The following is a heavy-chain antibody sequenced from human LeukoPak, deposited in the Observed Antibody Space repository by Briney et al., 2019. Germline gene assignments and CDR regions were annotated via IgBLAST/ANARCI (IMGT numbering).Heavy chain of an antibody. D-gene: IGHD6-6*01. J-gene: IGHJ6*02. CDR1: GFTFSSYW. Sequence: GGSLRLSCAASGFTFSSYWMSWVRQAPGKGLEWVANIKQGGSEKYYVDSVKGRFTISRDNAKNSLYLQMNSLRAEDTAVYYCARGYSSSDYYYYYGMDVWGQGTTVTVSS. V-gene: IGHV3-7*01. CDR3: ARGYSSSDYYYYYGMDV. CDR2: IKQGGSEK.